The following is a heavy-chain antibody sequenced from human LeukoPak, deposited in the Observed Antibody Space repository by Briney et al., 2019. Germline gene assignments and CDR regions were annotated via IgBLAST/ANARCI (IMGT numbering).Heavy chain of an antibody. V-gene: IGHV4-31*03. D-gene: IGHD6-19*01. CDR3: ASEFVAGIAVAGTSGAFDI. Sequence: SQTLSLTCTVSGSSISSGGYYWSWIRQHPGKGLEWIGYIYYSGSTYYNPSLKSRVTISVDTSKNQFSLKLSSVTAADTAVYYCASEFVAGIAVAGTSGAFDIWGQGTMVTVSS. J-gene: IGHJ3*02. CDR1: GSSISSGGYY. CDR2: IYYSGST.